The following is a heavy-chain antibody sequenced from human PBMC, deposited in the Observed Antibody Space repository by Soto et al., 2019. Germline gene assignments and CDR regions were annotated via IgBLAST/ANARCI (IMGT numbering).Heavy chain of an antibody. CDR3: ARGTDVVVVNVDY. V-gene: IGHV3-11*01. D-gene: IGHD2-15*01. CDR1: GFTFSDYY. CDR2: ISSSGSAI. J-gene: IGHJ4*02. Sequence: GGSLRLSCAASGFTFSDYYMSWIRQAPGKGLEWVSYISSSGSAIYYADSVKGRFTISRDNAKNSLYLQMNSLRAEDTAVYYCARGTDVVVVNVDYWGQGTLVTVSS.